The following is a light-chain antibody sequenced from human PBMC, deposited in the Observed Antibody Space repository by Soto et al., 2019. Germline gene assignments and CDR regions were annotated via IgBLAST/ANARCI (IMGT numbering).Light chain of an antibody. J-gene: IGKJ1*01. V-gene: IGKV3-15*01. CDR2: GAS. CDR3: QQYNNWPQT. Sequence: MTQSPSNISRSXDNRFIITXXASQTINNNVAWYQLKDGQVPRLVIYGASTMATDIPARFSGSGSGTEFTLTISSLQSEDFAEYHCQQYNNWPQTFGQGTKVDIK. CDR1: QTINNN.